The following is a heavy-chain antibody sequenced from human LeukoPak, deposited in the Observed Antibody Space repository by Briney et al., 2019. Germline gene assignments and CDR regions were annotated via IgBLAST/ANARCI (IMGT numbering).Heavy chain of an antibody. Sequence: SETLSLTCTVSGGSINSYYWSWIRQPPGKGLEWIGFISYSGSTNYNPSLKSRVTLSVDTFKNQFSLELSSVTAADTAVYYCARRRPYCSGGNCYSLLDYWGQGTLVTVSS. D-gene: IGHD2-15*01. CDR2: ISYSGST. V-gene: IGHV4-59*01. J-gene: IGHJ4*02. CDR3: ARRRPYCSGGNCYSLLDY. CDR1: GGSINSYY.